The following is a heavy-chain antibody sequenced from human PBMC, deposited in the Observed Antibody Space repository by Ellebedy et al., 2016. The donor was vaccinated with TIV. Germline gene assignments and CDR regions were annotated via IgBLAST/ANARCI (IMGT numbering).Heavy chain of an antibody. CDR2: MKPDGSEI. D-gene: IGHD5-12*01. CDR3: ARDTYRGHDY. Sequence: PGGSLRLSCAASGFTFSSYAITWVRQAPGKGLEWVANMKPDGSEIYYVDSVKGRFTISRDNAKSALYLQMNNLRAEDTAVYYCARDTYRGHDYWGQGTLVTVSS. J-gene: IGHJ4*02. CDR1: GFTFSSYA. V-gene: IGHV3-7*03.